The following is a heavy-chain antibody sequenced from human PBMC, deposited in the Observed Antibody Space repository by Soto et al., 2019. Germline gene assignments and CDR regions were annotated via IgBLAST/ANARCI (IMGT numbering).Heavy chain of an antibody. D-gene: IGHD7-27*01. CDR3: ARDTGLAPTVWGY. Sequence: QVQLQESGPGLVKPSQTLSLTCSVSGDSIRGGGHYWNWIRQFPGKGLEWIGYVYHSVSTNYNPSLRGRLTISIDTSKTQFSLRLISVTAADTALYYCARDTGLAPTVWGYWGHGTQVTVSS. CDR2: VYHSVST. J-gene: IGHJ4*03. CDR1: GDSIRGGGHY. V-gene: IGHV4-31*03.